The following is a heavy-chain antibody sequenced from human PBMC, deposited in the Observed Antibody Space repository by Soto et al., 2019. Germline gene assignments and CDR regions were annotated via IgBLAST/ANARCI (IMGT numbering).Heavy chain of an antibody. CDR2: IYYSGST. CDR1: GGSISSYY. D-gene: IGHD2-15*01. V-gene: IGHV4-59*01. CDR3: AKALGYCSGGSCYSNWFDP. Sequence: SETLSLTCTVSGGSISSYYWSWIRQPPGKGLEWIGYIYYSGSTNYNPSLKSRVTISVDTSKNQFSLKLRSVTAADTAVYYCAKALGYCSGGSCYSNWFDPWGQGTLVTVSS. J-gene: IGHJ5*02.